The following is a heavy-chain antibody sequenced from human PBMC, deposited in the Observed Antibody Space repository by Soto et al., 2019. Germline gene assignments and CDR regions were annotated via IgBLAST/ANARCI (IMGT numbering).Heavy chain of an antibody. Sequence: QVQLQESSPGLVKPSQTLSLTCSVSGDSIRSPDCYWGWLRQTQGKGLEWIGYSYYTGSSYYHPSLKSRVSISVDTSKNQFSLKLNSVSAADTAIYYCARDKWSGYDSGAFDVWGQGTTVTVSS. V-gene: IGHV4-30-4*01. CDR1: GDSIRSPDCY. D-gene: IGHD6-25*01. J-gene: IGHJ3*01. CDR2: SYYTGSS. CDR3: ARDKWSGYDSGAFDV.